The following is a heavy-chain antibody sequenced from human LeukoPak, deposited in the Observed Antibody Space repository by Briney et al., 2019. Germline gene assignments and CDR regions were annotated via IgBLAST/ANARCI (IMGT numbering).Heavy chain of an antibody. CDR3: AKCILTGYYKGYMDV. J-gene: IGHJ6*03. Sequence: GGSLRLSCAASGFTFSSYAMHWVRQAPGKGLEWVSAISGSGGSTYYADSVKGRFTISRDNSKNTLYLQMNSLRAEDTAVYYCAKCILTGYYKGYMDVWGKGTTVTISS. V-gene: IGHV3-23*01. D-gene: IGHD3-9*01. CDR1: GFTFSSYA. CDR2: ISGSGGST.